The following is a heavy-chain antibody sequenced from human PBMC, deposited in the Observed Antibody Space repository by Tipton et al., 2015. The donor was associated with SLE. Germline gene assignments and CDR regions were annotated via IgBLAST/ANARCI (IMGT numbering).Heavy chain of an antibody. J-gene: IGHJ5*02. Sequence: TLSLTCTVSGGSISNYYWNWIRQPPGKGLEWIGHIHHSGSTTYNPSLQSRVTISRDPSKNQFSLNLFSVTAADTAVYYCARDRVVVGTGGWFDTWGQGTLVTVSA. CDR1: GGSISNYY. CDR3: ARDRVVVGTGGWFDT. CDR2: IHHSGST. V-gene: IGHV4-59*12. D-gene: IGHD2-8*02.